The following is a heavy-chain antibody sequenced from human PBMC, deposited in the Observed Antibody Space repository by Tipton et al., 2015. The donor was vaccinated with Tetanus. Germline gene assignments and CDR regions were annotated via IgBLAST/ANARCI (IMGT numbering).Heavy chain of an antibody. Sequence: TLSLTCNVTGALLTTGGYSWGWIRQPPGQGLEWIGYIYHTGSTYYKPSLKSRVTMSVDRSMNQFSLKLSSVTAADTAVYYCARGHLRGLVVALFDYWGQGTLVTVSS. CDR3: ARGHLRGLVVALFDY. CDR1: GALLTTGGYS. V-gene: IGHV4-30-2*01. D-gene: IGHD2-15*01. CDR2: IYHTGST. J-gene: IGHJ4*02.